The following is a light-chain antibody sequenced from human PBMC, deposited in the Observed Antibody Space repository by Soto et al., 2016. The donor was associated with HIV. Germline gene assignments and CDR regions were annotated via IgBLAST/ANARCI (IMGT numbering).Light chain of an antibody. CDR1: QSISTW. CDR3: QQYKTSSPWT. Sequence: DIQMTQSPSTLSASVGDRVTITCRASQSISTWLAWYQQKPGKAPKLLIYKTSSLESGVPSRFSGSGSGTEFTLTISSLQPDDFATYYCQQYKTSSPWTFGLRDQGGSQ. CDR2: KTS. J-gene: IGKJ1*01. V-gene: IGKV1-5*03.